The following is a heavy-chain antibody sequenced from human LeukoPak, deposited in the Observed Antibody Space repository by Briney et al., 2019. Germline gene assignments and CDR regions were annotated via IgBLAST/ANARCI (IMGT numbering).Heavy chain of an antibody. V-gene: IGHV3-7*01. CDR1: GFTVSSNY. CDR2: IKQDGSEK. J-gene: IGHJ4*02. D-gene: IGHD5-12*01. CDR3: ARTYSPFDY. Sequence: GGSLRLSCAASGFTVSSNYMSWLRQAPGKGLEWVANIKQDGSEKYYVDSVKGRFTISRDNAKNSLFLQMNSLRAEDTAVYYCARTYSPFDYWGQGTLVTVSS.